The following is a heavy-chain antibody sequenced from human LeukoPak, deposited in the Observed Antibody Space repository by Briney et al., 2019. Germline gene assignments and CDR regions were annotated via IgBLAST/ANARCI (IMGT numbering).Heavy chain of an antibody. J-gene: IGHJ4*02. D-gene: IGHD4-17*01. V-gene: IGHV3-30*02. Sequence: GGSLRLSCAASGFTFSSYGMHWVRQAPGKGLEWVAFIRYDGSDKYYPDSVKGRFTISRDNSKNMLYLQMNSLRAEDTALYYCTKVLTTVTAQRDYWGERTLVTVP. CDR3: TKVLTTVTAQRDY. CDR2: IRYDGSDK. CDR1: GFTFSSYG.